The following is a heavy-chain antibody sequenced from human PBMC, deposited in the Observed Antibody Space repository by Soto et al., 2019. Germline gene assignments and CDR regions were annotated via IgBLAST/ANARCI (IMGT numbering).Heavy chain of an antibody. D-gene: IGHD6-13*01. CDR1: GGSISSGDYY. Sequence: SETLSLTCTVSGGSISSGDYYWSWIRQPPGKGLEWIGYIYYSGSTYYNPSLKSRVTISVDTSKNQFSLKLSSVTAADTAVYYCARDQSYSSSWYSWLSTGMDVWGQGTTVTVSS. CDR3: ARDQSYSSSWYSWLSTGMDV. CDR2: IYYSGST. V-gene: IGHV4-30-4*01. J-gene: IGHJ6*02.